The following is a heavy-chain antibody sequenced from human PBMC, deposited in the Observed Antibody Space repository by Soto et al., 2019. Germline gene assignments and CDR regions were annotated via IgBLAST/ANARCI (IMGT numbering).Heavy chain of an antibody. Sequence: PLETLSLTCTVAGGTISNNNWNRILQPSGKGLEWLGNIFYSGCPSYNPSLKSRVTSSLDTSKNQFSLRLTSVTAADTAFYYCARQAREGYNSAGYWGQGILVTVS. J-gene: IGHJ4*02. V-gene: IGHV4-59*08. CDR2: IFYSGCP. CDR1: GGTISNNN. D-gene: IGHD5-12*01. CDR3: ARQAREGYNSAGY.